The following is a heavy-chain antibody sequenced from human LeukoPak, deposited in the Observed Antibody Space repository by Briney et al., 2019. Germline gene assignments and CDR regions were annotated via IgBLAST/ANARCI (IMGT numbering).Heavy chain of an antibody. CDR1: GVSISSSGYY. CDR3: ARDQTTVTTMGYMDV. D-gene: IGHD4-11*01. J-gene: IGHJ6*03. CDR2: IYYSGTT. Sequence: SETLSLTCTVSGVSISSSGYYWGWIRQPPGKGLEWIGSIYYSGTTYYNPSLKSRVAISVDTSKNQFSLKLSSVTAADTAVYYCARDQTTVTTMGYMDVWGKGTTVTVSS. V-gene: IGHV4-39*02.